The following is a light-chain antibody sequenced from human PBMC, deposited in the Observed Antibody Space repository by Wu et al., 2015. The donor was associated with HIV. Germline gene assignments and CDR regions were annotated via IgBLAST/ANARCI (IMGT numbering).Light chain of an antibody. J-gene: IGKJ1*01. V-gene: IGKV1-39*01. CDR2: AAS. CDR1: QSISSY. Sequence: VGDRVTITCRASQSISSYLNWYQQKPGKAPKLLIYAASSLQSGVPSRFSGSGSGTDFTLTISSLQPEDVATYYCQKYNTAPWTFGQGTKVEMK. CDR3: QKYNTAPWT.